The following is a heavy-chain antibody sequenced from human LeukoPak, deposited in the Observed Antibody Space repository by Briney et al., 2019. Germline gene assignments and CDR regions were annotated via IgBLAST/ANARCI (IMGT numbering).Heavy chain of an antibody. Sequence: SETLSLTCTVSGGSISSYYWSWIRQPPGKGLEWIGSIYYSGSTYYNPSLKSRVTISVDTSKNQFSLKLSSVTAADTAVYYCARESLWFGELKGVDYWGQGTLVTVSS. J-gene: IGHJ4*02. CDR1: GGSISSYY. V-gene: IGHV4-39*07. D-gene: IGHD3-10*01. CDR3: ARESLWFGELKGVDY. CDR2: IYYSGST.